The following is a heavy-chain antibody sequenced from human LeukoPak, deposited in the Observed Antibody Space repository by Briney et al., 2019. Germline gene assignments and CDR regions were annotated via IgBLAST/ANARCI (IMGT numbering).Heavy chain of an antibody. CDR1: GFTFDDYA. J-gene: IGHJ4*02. V-gene: IGHV3-9*03. Sequence: PGGSLRLSCAASGFTFDDYAMHWVRQAPGKGLEWVSGISWNSGSIVYADSVKGRFTISRDSAKNSLCLQMNSLRAEDMALYYCAKGYSYGITYYFDYWGQGTLVTVSS. CDR3: AKGYSYGITYYFDY. D-gene: IGHD5-18*01. CDR2: ISWNSGSI.